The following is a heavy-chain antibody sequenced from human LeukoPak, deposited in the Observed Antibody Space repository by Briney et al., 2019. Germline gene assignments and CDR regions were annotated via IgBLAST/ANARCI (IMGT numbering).Heavy chain of an antibody. CDR1: GFTFSSYG. J-gene: IGHJ4*02. CDR3: ARDLSDYYDSSGYDPFDY. V-gene: IGHV3-33*01. CDR2: IWYDGSNK. Sequence: GGSLRLSCAASGFTFSSYGMHWVRQAPGKGLEWVAVIWYDGSNKYYADSVKGRFTISRDNSKNTLYLQMNSLRAEDTAVYYCARDLSDYYDSSGYDPFDYWGQGTLVTVSS. D-gene: IGHD3-22*01.